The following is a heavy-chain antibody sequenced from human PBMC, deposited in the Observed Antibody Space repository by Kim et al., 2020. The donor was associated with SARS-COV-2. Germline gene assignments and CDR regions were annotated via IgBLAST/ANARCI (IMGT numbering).Heavy chain of an antibody. Sequence: SETLSLTCTVSGGSITYYYWSWIRQPPGKGLEWIGYISYSGSTDYNPSLKSRVTISVDTSKNQFSLKLSSLTAADTALYYCARANSGYDSRLGTLYYNGMDVWGQGTTVTVSS. V-gene: IGHV4-59*01. J-gene: IGHJ6*02. D-gene: IGHD5-12*01. CDR1: GGSITYYY. CDR2: ISYSGST. CDR3: ARANSGYDSRLGTLYYNGMDV.